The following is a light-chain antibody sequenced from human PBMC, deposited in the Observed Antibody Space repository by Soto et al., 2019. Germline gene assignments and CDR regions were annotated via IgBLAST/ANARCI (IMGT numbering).Light chain of an antibody. J-gene: IGLJ1*01. CDR2: SSD. V-gene: IGLV1-44*01. Sequence: QSVLTQPPSASGTPGQRVTISCSGSSSNIGRNTVNWYQQLPGTAPKLLIYSSDQRPSGVPDRFSGSKSGTSASLAISGLQSEDEADYDCAAWDDSLYVYVFGTGTKLTVL. CDR1: SSNIGRNT. CDR3: AAWDDSLYVYV.